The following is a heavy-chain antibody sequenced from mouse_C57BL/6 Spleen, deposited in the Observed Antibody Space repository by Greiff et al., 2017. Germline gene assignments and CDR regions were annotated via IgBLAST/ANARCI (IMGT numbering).Heavy chain of an antibody. CDR1: GYTFTDYE. V-gene: IGHV1-15*01. CDR3: TRWLGWDFDV. Sequence: VQLQQSGAELVRPGASVTLSCKASGYTFTDYEMHWVKQTPVHGLEWIGAIDPETGGTAYTQKVKGKAILTADKSSSTAYMELRSLTSEDAAVYYCTRWLGWDFDVWGTGTTVTVSS. CDR2: IDPETGGT. J-gene: IGHJ1*03. D-gene: IGHD2-2*01.